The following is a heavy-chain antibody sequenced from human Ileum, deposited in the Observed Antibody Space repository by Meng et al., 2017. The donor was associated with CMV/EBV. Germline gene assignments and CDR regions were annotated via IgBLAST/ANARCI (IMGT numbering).Heavy chain of an antibody. Sequence: HIPLRASGPALVKPTQTLTLTCTFSGFSLTTDGVAVGWIRRPPGKALEWLALIYWNDVEHYSPSLKSRLTITKDTSKDQVVLTMANMDPVDTGTYYCIYGVAIYWGQGTLVTVSS. D-gene: IGHD2-15*01. CDR2: IYWNDVE. V-gene: IGHV2-5*04. CDR3: IYGVAIY. J-gene: IGHJ4*02. CDR1: GFSLTTDGVA.